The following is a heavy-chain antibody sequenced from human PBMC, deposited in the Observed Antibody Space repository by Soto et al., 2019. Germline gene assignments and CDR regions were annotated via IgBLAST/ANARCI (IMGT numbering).Heavy chain of an antibody. CDR2: ISGSGGST. V-gene: IGHV3-23*01. CDR3: AKDKRKWLVPDYYYYGMDV. D-gene: IGHD6-19*01. Sequence: GGSLRLSCAASGFTFSSYAMSWVRQAPGKGLEWVSAISGSGGSTYYADSVKGGFTISRDNSKNTLYLQMNSLRAEDTAVYYCAKDKRKWLVPDYYYYGMDVWGQGTTVTVS. J-gene: IGHJ6*02. CDR1: GFTFSSYA.